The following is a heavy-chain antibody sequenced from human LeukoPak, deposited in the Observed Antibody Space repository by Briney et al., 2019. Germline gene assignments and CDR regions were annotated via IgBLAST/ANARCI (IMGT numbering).Heavy chain of an antibody. CDR2: IHYSGSS. V-gene: IGHV4-31*03. J-gene: IGHJ4*02. D-gene: IGHD3-10*01. CDR3: ARDAYGSGRQVDW. CDR1: GGSIRIVGYY. Sequence: PSQTLSLTCTVSGGSIRIVGYYWSWIRQHPGKGLEWIGYIHYSGSSNHNPSLKSRVAISVDSSKNQFSLILTSVTAADTAVYYCARDAYGSGRQVDWWGQGTLVTVST.